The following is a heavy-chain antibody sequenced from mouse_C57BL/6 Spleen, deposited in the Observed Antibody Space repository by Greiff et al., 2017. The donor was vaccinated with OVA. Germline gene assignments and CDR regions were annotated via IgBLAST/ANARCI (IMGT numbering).Heavy chain of an antibody. Sequence: EVKLVESGGGLVQPKGSLKLSCAASGFTFNTYAMHWVRQAPGKGLEWVARIRSKSSNYATYYADSVKDRFTISRDNSQSMLYLQMNNLKTEDTALYYCVRDTHYYGYDAFAYWGQGTLVTVSA. CDR3: VRDTHYYGYDAFAY. CDR2: IRSKSSNYAT. J-gene: IGHJ3*01. CDR1: GFTFNTYA. D-gene: IGHD2-2*01. V-gene: IGHV10-3*01.